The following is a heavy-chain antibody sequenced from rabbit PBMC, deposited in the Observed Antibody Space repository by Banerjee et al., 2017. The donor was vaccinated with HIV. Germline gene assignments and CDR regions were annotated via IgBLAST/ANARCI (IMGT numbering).Heavy chain of an antibody. D-gene: IGHD6-1*01. Sequence: QEQLKESGGGLVQPGGSLKLSCKASGFDFSSYYMSWVRQAPGKGLEWIACIDAGSSGSTYYASWVNGRFTISRSTSLNTVDLKMTSLTAADTATYFCARDNAGYASYGYAGFNLWGQGTLVTVS. CDR1: GFDFSSYY. J-gene: IGHJ4*01. CDR3: ARDNAGYASYGYAGFNL. V-gene: IGHV1S43*01. CDR2: IDAGSSGST.